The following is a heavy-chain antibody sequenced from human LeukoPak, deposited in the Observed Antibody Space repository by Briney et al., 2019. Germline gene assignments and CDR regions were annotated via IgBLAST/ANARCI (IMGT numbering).Heavy chain of an antibody. CDR1: GGAFSSYA. J-gene: IGHJ1*01. CDR2: FDPEDGET. V-gene: IGHV1-24*01. CDR3: ATVGNSSSWDH. Sequence: ASVKVSCKASGGAFSSYAISWVRQAPGQGLEWMGGFDPEDGETIYAQKFQGRVTMTEDTSTDTAYMELSSLRSEDTAVYYCATVGNSSSWDHWGQGTLVTVSS. D-gene: IGHD6-13*01.